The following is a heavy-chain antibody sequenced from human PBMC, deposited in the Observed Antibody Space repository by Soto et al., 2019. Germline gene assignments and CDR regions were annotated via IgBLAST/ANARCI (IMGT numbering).Heavy chain of an antibody. V-gene: IGHV5-51*01. CDR2: IYPGDSDT. J-gene: IGHJ6*02. D-gene: IGHD6-13*01. Sequence: GESLKISCTGSGYTFTRNLIGWVRQMPGKGLEWMGIIYPGDSDTRYSPSFQGQVTISADKSINTAYLQWSSLKASDTAMYYCARHAGGHYYYGMDVWGQGTTVTVSS. CDR3: ARHAGGHYYYGMDV. CDR1: GYTFTRNL.